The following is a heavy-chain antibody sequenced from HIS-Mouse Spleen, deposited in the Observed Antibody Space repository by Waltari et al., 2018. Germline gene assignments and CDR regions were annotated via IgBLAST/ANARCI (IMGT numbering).Heavy chain of an antibody. J-gene: IGHJ5*02. CDR2: INHSGST. CDR3: ARGSTYYYDSSGYYWFDP. D-gene: IGHD3-22*01. V-gene: IGHV4-34*01. CDR1: GGSFSGYY. Sequence: QVQLQQWGAGLLKPSETLSLTCAVYGGSFSGYYWSWIRQPPGKGLEWIGEINHSGSTNYNPSLKSRVTISVDTSKNQFSLKLSSVTAADTAVYYCARGSTYYYDSSGYYWFDPWGQGTLVTVSS.